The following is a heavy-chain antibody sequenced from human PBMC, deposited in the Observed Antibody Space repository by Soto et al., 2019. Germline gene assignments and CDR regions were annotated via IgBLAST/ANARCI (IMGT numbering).Heavy chain of an antibody. J-gene: IGHJ4*02. D-gene: IGHD6-6*01. CDR2: IFRDGNT. CDR1: GFSVSSDY. CDR3: AKRSSSSTFDY. Sequence: GGSLRLSCVASGFSVSSDYQSWVRQAPGKGLECVSVIFRDGNTYYADSVKGRFTISRDNSKNTLYLQMNSLRAEDTAVYYCAKRSSSSTFDYWGQGTLVTVSS. V-gene: IGHV3-53*01.